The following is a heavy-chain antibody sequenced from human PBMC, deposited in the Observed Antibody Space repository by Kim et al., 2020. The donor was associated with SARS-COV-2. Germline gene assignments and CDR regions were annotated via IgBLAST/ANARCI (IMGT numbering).Heavy chain of an antibody. V-gene: IGHV1-69*13. CDR3: ASAPSPKHLDFWSGYYTFYYGMDV. CDR2: IIPIFGTA. D-gene: IGHD3-3*01. CDR1: GGTFSSYA. J-gene: IGHJ6*02. Sequence: SVKVSCKASGGTFSSYAISWVRQAPGQGLEWMGGIIPIFGTANYAQKFQGRVTITADESTSTAYMELSSLRSEDTAVYYCASAPSPKHLDFWSGYYTFYYGMDVWGQGTTVTVSS.